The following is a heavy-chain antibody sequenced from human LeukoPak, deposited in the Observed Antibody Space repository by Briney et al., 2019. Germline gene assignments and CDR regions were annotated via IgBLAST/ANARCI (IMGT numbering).Heavy chain of an antibody. J-gene: IGHJ4*02. CDR1: GYTFTNYF. CDR3: ARAGGGGFGELSRFDY. CDR2: VNPIGGST. Sequence: ASVKVSCKASGYTFTNYFIHWVRQAPGQGLEWMGLVNPIGGSTSYAQKLQGRITMTRDMSTSSVSMELSSLRSEDTAVYYCARAGGGGFGELSRFDYWGQGTLVTVSS. V-gene: IGHV1-46*04. D-gene: IGHD3-10*01.